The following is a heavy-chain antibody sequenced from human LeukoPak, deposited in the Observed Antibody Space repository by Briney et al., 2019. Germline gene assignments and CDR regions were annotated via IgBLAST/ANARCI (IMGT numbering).Heavy chain of an antibody. CDR2: ISYDGSNK. V-gene: IGHV3-30-3*01. Sequence: GGSLRLSYAASGFTFSSYAMHWVRQAPGKGLEWVAVISYDGSNKYYADSVKGRFTISRDNSKNTLYLQMNSLRAEDTAVYYCARNFRGRYYDSSGSFGYWGQGTLVTVSS. CDR1: GFTFSSYA. CDR3: ARNFRGRYYDSSGSFGY. J-gene: IGHJ4*02. D-gene: IGHD3-22*01.